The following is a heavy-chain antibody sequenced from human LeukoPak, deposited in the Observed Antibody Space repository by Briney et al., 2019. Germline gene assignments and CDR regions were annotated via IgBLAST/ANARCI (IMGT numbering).Heavy chain of an antibody. V-gene: IGHV3-7*01. CDR2: IRQDGGEK. CDR3: ARGGSLDL. Sequence: GGSLRPSCAVSGFTFSSYWMNWVRQAPGKGLEWVASIRQDGGEKSYVDSVKGRFTISRDNTKNSLYLQINSLRAEDTAVYYCARGGSLDLWGRGTLVTVSS. J-gene: IGHJ2*01. D-gene: IGHD3-16*01. CDR1: GFTFSSYW.